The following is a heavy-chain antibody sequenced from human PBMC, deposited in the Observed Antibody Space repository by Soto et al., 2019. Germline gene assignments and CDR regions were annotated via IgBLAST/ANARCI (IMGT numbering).Heavy chain of an antibody. CDR1: GFTFSSYA. Sequence: GGSLRLSCAASGFTFSSYAMHWVRQAPGKGLEWVAVISYDGSNKYYADSVKGRFTISRDNSKNTLYLQMNSLRAEDTAVYYCARDRSSSYYYYGMDVWGQGTTVTVSS. CDR3: ARDRSSSYYYYGMDV. V-gene: IGHV3-30-3*01. J-gene: IGHJ6*02. D-gene: IGHD6-6*01. CDR2: ISYDGSNK.